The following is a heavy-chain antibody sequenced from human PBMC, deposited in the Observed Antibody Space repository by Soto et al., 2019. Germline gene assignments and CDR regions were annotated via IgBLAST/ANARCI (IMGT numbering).Heavy chain of an antibody. Sequence: VQLVQSGAEVKKPGSSVRISCKASGGSFSRDAISWVRQVPGQRLEWMGGIIPVFETPNNAQKFQARITVTVDASTTTAYMVLSRLTSDDTGIYYCARETPLSDDSVTGYSRIFDSWGQGTLVTVSS. CDR1: GGSFSRDA. V-gene: IGHV1-69*01. J-gene: IGHJ4*02. CDR3: ARETPLSDDSVTGYSRIFDS. CDR2: IIPVFETP. D-gene: IGHD3-9*01.